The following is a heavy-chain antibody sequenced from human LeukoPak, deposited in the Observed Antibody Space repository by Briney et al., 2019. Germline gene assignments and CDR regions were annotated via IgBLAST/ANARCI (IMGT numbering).Heavy chain of an antibody. CDR2: VYYSGST. Sequence: SETLSLTCTVSGGSISSSSYYWGWIRQPPGKGLEWIGSVYYSGSTYYNPSLKSRVTISVDTSKNQFSLKLSSVTAADTAVYYCAKYYYDSDYWGQGTLVTVSS. V-gene: IGHV4-39*01. D-gene: IGHD3-22*01. CDR1: GGSISSSSYY. CDR3: AKYYYDSDY. J-gene: IGHJ4*02.